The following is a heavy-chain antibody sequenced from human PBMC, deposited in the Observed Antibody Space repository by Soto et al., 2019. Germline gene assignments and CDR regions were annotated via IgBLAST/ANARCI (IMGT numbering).Heavy chain of an antibody. CDR2: FSGRDGRI. V-gene: IGHV3-23*01. CDR3: VKDWSGNKCPCIVD. CDR1: GFTFSTFA. D-gene: IGHD3-3*01. Sequence: EVQLLESGGGLVQPGESLILSCAASGFTFSTFAMTWVRQAPGKGLEWVSSFSGRDGRIYYADSVKGRFSISRDNSKNTLYLQMNSLRAEDTATYYCVKDWSGNKCPCIVDWGQGTTVTVSS. J-gene: IGHJ6*02.